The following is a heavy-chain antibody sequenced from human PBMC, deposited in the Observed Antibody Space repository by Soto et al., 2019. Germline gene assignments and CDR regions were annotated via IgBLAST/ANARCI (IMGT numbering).Heavy chain of an antibody. CDR2: IYWDDDK. J-gene: IGHJ4*02. Sequence: QITLKESGPTLVKPTQTLTMTCTFSGFSLSTSGVGVAWIRQPPGKALEWLALIYWDDDKRYSPPLKSRLTITTDTSKNQVVFTMTNMDPVDTATYYCAHTMYNWGSGYFDYWGQGTLVTVSS. CDR3: AHTMYNWGSGYFDY. V-gene: IGHV2-5*02. CDR1: GFSLSTSGVG. D-gene: IGHD1-20*01.